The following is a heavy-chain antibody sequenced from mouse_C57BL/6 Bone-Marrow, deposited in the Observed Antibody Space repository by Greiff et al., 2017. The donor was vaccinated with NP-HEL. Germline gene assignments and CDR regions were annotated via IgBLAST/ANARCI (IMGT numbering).Heavy chain of an antibody. Sequence: QLQQSGPELVKPGASVKISCKASGYTFTDYYMNWVKQSHGKSLEWIGDINPNNGGTSYNQKFKGKATLTVDKSSSTAYMELRSLTSEDSAVYYCARGDDYGLAMDYWGQGTSVTVSS. V-gene: IGHV1-26*01. CDR2: INPNNGGT. D-gene: IGHD2-4*01. CDR3: ARGDDYGLAMDY. J-gene: IGHJ4*01. CDR1: GYTFTDYY.